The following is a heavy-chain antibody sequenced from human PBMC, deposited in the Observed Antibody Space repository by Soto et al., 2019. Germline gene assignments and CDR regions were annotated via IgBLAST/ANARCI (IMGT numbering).Heavy chain of an antibody. CDR1: GGSISSGGYY. V-gene: IGHV4-31*03. CDR3: ARRGGYDSSGYYYGFGFDP. D-gene: IGHD3-22*01. J-gene: IGHJ5*02. Sequence: SETLSLTCTVSGGSISSGGYYWSWIRQHPGKGLEWIGYIYYSGSTYYNPSLKSRVTISVDTSKNQFSLKLSSVTAADTAVYYCARRGGYDSSGYYYGFGFDPWGQGTLVTVSS. CDR2: IYYSGST.